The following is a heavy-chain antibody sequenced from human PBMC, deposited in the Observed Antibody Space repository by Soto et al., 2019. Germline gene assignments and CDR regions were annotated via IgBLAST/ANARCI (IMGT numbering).Heavy chain of an antibody. CDR3: AGSGYYHNSGQDV. Sequence: SETLSLTCTVSGESISSGGYYWSWIRHHPGKGLEWIGYIYHSGSTYYNPSLKSRVTISVDRSKNQFSLKLSSVTAADTAVYYCAGSGYYHNSGQDVWGQGTTVTVSS. V-gene: IGHV4-30-2*01. D-gene: IGHD3-22*01. CDR1: GESISSGGYY. CDR2: IYHSGST. J-gene: IGHJ6*02.